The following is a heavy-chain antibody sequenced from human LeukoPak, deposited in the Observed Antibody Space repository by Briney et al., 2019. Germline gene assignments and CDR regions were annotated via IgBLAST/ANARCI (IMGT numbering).Heavy chain of an antibody. J-gene: IGHJ4*02. CDR3: ARGGWRHSSSWYDSFDY. V-gene: IGHV4-30-4*01. D-gene: IGHD6-13*01. CDR2: IYYSGST. Sequence: PSETLSLTCTVSGGSISSGDYYWSWIRHPPGKGLAFIGYIYYSGSTYYNPSLNSLVTISVDTSKHQFSLKLSSVTAADTAVYYCARGGWRHSSSWYDSFDYWGQGTLVTVSS. CDR1: GGSISSGDYY.